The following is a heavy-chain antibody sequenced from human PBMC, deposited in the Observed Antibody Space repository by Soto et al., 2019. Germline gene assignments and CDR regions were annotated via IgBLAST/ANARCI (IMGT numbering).Heavy chain of an antibody. V-gene: IGHV3-21*01. Sequence: EVQLVESGGGLDKPGGSLRLSCAASGFTFSSYSMNWVRQAPGKGLEWVSSISSSSSYIYYADSVKGRFTISRDNAKNSLYLQMNSLRAEDTAVYYCARGYCSGGSCGGAPSWFDPWGQGTLVTVSS. D-gene: IGHD2-15*01. J-gene: IGHJ5*02. CDR1: GFTFSSYS. CDR3: ARGYCSGGSCGGAPSWFDP. CDR2: ISSSSSYI.